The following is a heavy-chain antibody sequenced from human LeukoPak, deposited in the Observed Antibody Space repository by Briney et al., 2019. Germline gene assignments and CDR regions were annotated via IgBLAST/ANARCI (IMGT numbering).Heavy chain of an antibody. CDR3: ARGAYYYED. CDR1: GFTFSSHS. V-gene: IGHV3-48*01. Sequence: GGSLRLSCAASGFTFSSHSMNWVRQAPGKGLEWVSYISSSSSTIYYADSVKGRFTIFRDNAKNSLYLQMNSLRAEDTAVYYCARGAYYYEDWGQGTLVTVSS. CDR2: ISSSSSTI. J-gene: IGHJ4*02.